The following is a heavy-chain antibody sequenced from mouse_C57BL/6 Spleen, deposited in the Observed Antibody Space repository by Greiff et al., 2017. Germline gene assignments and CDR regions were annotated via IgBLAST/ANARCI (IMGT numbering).Heavy chain of an antibody. J-gene: IGHJ4*01. CDR3: ARYGDPYAMDY. CDR2: IRNKANGYTT. D-gene: IGHD3-3*01. V-gene: IGHV7-3*01. Sequence: EVQGVESGGGLVQPGGSLSLSCAASGFTFTDYYMSWVRQPPGKALEWLGFIRNKANGYTTAYSASVKGRFTISRDNSQSILYLQMNALRAEDSATYYCARYGDPYAMDYWGQGTSVTVSS. CDR1: GFTFTDYY.